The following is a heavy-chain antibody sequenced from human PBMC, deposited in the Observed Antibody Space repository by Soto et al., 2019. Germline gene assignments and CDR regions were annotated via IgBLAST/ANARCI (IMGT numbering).Heavy chain of an antibody. CDR2: ISSSGNTV. J-gene: IGHJ4*02. Sequence: PGGSLRLSCAASGFTFSSSEMNWVRQAPGKGLEWVSYISSSGNTVYYADSVKGRFTFSRDNAKNSLYLQMNSLRAEDTAVYYCARVGRYCSGGSCYSLLDYWGQGTLVTVSS. CDR1: GFTFSSSE. CDR3: ARVGRYCSGGSCYSLLDY. D-gene: IGHD2-15*01. V-gene: IGHV3-48*03.